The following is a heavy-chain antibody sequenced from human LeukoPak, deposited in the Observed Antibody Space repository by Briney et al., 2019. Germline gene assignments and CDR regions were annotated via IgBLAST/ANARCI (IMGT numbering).Heavy chain of an antibody. D-gene: IGHD3-10*01. V-gene: IGHV3-21*01. CDR2: ISSSSSYI. J-gene: IGHJ6*02. CDR3: ARDRYYYGSGSVGAYYGMDV. CDR1: GFTFSSYS. Sequence: GGSLRLSCAASGFTFSSYSMNWVRQAPGKGLEWVSSISSSSSYIYYADSVKGRFTISRDSAKNSLYLQMNSLRAEDTAVYYCARDRYYYGSGSVGAYYGMDVWGQGTTVTVSS.